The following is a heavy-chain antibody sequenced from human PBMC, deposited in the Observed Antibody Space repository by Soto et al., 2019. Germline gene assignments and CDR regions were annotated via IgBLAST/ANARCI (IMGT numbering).Heavy chain of an antibody. CDR1: GDTFSSYA. J-gene: IGHJ4*02. Sequence: QVQLVQSGAEVKKPGSSVKVSCKASGDTFSSYALSWVRQAPGQGVEWMGGIIPVYGTANYAQKFQDRVTITADESTSTAYMALSSLRSEDTAVYYCARDSRKYTYGGSFDYWGQGTLVTVSS. D-gene: IGHD1-26*01. CDR2: IIPVYGTA. CDR3: ARDSRKYTYGGSFDY. V-gene: IGHV1-69*01.